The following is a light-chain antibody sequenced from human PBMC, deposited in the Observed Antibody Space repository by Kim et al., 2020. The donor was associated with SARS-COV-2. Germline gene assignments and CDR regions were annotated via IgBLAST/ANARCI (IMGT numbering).Light chain of an antibody. CDR3: SSYAGNNLFV. CDR1: SRGMVAYKY. Sequence: GQSVTISCTGTSRGMVAYKYVSWYQQAPGKAPKLIIYEVTMRPAGVPARFSDSKSGNKASLTVSGLQAEDEADYYCSSYAGNNLFVFGTGTKVTVL. CDR2: EVT. V-gene: IGLV2-8*01. J-gene: IGLJ1*01.